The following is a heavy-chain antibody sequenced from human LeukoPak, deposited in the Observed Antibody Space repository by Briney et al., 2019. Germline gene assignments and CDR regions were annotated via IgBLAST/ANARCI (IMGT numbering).Heavy chain of an antibody. CDR2: ISYDGSNK. D-gene: IGHD2-2*01. CDR3: AIDIVVVPAAIDY. CDR1: GFTFSSYA. Sequence: GGSLRLSCAASGFTFSSYAMTWVRQAPGKGLEWVAVISYDGSNKYYADSVKGRFTISRDNSKNTLYLQMNSLRAEDTAVYYCAIDIVVVPAAIDYWGQGTLVTVSS. J-gene: IGHJ4*02. V-gene: IGHV3-30-3*01.